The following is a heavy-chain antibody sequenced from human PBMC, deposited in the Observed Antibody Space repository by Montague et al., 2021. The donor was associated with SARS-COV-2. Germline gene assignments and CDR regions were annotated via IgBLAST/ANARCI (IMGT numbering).Heavy chain of an antibody. V-gene: IGHV6-1*01. J-gene: IGHJ4*02. D-gene: IGHD2-2*01. CDR3: ARIPVGSKYYFDF. CDR2: TYYRSKWYN. CDR1: GDSVSSNINT. Sequence: CAISGDSVSSNINTWDCRRRSRSNCIEGMGRTYYRSKWYNDYAESVKGRITIDPDTSKHQFSLHLNSVTPEDTAVYYCARIPVGSKYYFDFWGQGTLVTVSS.